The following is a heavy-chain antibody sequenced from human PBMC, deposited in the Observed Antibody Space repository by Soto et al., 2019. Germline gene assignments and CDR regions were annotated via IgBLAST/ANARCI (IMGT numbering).Heavy chain of an antibody. CDR3: GRGRSGELVVFY. D-gene: IGHD1-7*01. V-gene: IGHV1-2*02. CDR1: GYTFTGHY. CDR2: ISPVTGGA. J-gene: IGHJ4*02. Sequence: QVQLVQSGAEVKKPGASVKVSCKASGYTFTGHYIHWVRQAPGQGPEWMGEISPVTGGAKYAQKFQGRVTMTRDTSITTVYMELTNLSPDDTAVYYCGRGRSGELVVFYWGQGTLVSVSS.